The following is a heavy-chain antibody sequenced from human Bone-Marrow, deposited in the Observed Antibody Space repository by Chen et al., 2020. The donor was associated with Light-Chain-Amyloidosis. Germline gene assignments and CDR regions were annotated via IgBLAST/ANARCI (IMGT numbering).Heavy chain of an antibody. CDR1: GSSLRSDYF. CDR2: IHHDGRS. D-gene: IGHD7-27*01. V-gene: IGHV4-38-2*02. J-gene: IGHJ4*02. CDR3: AKEVKWGWDWS. Sequence: QVELPELGPAPGKPSETLFPPCAVPGSSLRSDYFRAWIRQSPGKGLEWIGNIHHDGRSYYSPSLNSRVIMSVDTAKNQFSLKLTSVTAADTAVYYCAKEVKWGWDWSWGQGTLVTVSS.